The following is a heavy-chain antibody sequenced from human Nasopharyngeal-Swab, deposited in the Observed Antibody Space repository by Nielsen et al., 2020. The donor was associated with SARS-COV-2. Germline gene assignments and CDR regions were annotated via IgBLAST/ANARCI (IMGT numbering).Heavy chain of an antibody. J-gene: IGHJ4*02. D-gene: IGHD3-9*01. CDR1: GGSISSYY. CDR3: ARVPLTIFEYDFDY. Sequence: SETLSLTCTVSGGSISSYYWSWIRQPPGKGLEWIGYIYYSGSTNYNPYLKSRVTISVDTSKNQFSLKLSSVTAADTAVYYCARVPLTIFEYDFDYWGQGTLVTVSS. V-gene: IGHV4-59*01. CDR2: IYYSGST.